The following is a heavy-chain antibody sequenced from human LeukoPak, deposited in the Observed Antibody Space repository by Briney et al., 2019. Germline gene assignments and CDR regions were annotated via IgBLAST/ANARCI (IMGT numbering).Heavy chain of an antibody. CDR1: GGSISSGGYY. J-gene: IGHJ2*01. D-gene: IGHD3-10*01. Sequence: ASQTLSLTCTVSGGSISSGGYYWSWIRQHPGKGLEWIGYIYYSGSTYYNPPLKSRVTISVDTSKNQFSLKLSSVTAADTAVYYCASGQTLLWFGELWGRGTLVTVSS. V-gene: IGHV4-31*03. CDR3: ASGQTLLWFGEL. CDR2: IYYSGST.